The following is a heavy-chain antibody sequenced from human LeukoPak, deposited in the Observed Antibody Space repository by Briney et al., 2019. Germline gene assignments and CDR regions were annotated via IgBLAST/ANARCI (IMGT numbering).Heavy chain of an antibody. CDR3: ARDGVSSSWSGRHAFDI. CDR2: VNPNTGNT. V-gene: IGHV1-2*02. D-gene: IGHD6-13*01. CDR1: GYTFTDYY. Sequence: ASVKVSCKASGYTFTDYYIQWVRQAPGQALEWMGWVNPNTGNTNYAQKFQGRVTMTGDTSITTAYMELSSLTSDDTAVYYCARDGVSSSWSGRHAFDIWGQGTMVTVSS. J-gene: IGHJ3*02.